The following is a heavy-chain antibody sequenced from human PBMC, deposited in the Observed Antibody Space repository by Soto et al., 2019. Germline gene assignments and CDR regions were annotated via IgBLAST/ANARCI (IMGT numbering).Heavy chain of an antibody. J-gene: IGHJ4*02. D-gene: IGHD3-10*01. CDR1: GLTFSSNE. Sequence: GGSLRLSCAVSGLTFSSNEMNWVRQAPGKGLEWVSYISSDGYTIYYADSVKGRLTISRDNVKNSLYLQMNSLRAEDTAVYYCARGWFHFDYWGQGTLVTVSS. CDR3: ARGWFHFDY. V-gene: IGHV3-48*03. CDR2: ISSDGYTI.